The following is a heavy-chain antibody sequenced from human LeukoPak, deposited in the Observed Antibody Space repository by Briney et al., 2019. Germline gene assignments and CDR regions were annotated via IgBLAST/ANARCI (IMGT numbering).Heavy chain of an antibody. V-gene: IGHV4-4*02. CDR2: IYHSGST. CDR1: GGSISSSNW. D-gene: IGHD2-15*01. CDR3: ARERQGLGLLRGPFDP. J-gene: IGHJ5*02. Sequence: KSSETLSLTCAVSGGSISSSNWWSWVRQPPGKGLEWIGEIYHSGSTNYNPSLKSRVTISVDKSKNQLSLKLSSVTAADTAVYYCARERQGLGLLRGPFDPWGQGTLVTVSS.